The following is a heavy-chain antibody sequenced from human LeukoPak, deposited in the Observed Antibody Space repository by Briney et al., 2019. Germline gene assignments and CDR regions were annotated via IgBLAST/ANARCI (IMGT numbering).Heavy chain of an antibody. J-gene: IGHJ5*02. V-gene: IGHV4-39*07. CDR1: GGSISSSSYY. CDR3: ARGIVATIEWFDP. D-gene: IGHD5-12*01. Sequence: SETLSLTCTVSGGSISSSSYYWGWIRQPPGKGLEWIGSIYYSGSTYYNPSLKSRVTISVDTSKNQFSLKLSSVTAADTAVYYCARGIVATIEWFDPWGQGTLVTVSS. CDR2: IYYSGST.